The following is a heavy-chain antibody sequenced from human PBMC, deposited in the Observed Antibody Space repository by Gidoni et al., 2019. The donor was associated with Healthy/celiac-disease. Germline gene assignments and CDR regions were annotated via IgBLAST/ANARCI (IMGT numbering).Heavy chain of an antibody. D-gene: IGHD6-13*01. V-gene: IGHV3-13*04. Sequence: EVQLVESGGGLVQPGGSLRLSCAASGFTFSSYDMHWVRQATGKGLEWVSAIGTAGDTYYPGSVKGRFTISRENAKNSLYLQMNSLRAGDTAVYYCARGRGWVAAARVPYYFDYWGQGTLVTVSS. J-gene: IGHJ4*02. CDR3: ARGRGWVAAARVPYYFDY. CDR1: GFTFSSYD. CDR2: IGTAGDT.